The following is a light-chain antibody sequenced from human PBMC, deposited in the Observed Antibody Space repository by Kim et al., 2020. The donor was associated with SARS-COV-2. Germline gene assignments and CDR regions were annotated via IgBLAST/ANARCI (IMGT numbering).Light chain of an antibody. CDR3: SSYTTTSTLV. V-gene: IGLV2-14*03. Sequence: QSALTQPASVSGSPGQSITISCTGTSSDVGGYNFVSWYQHHPGKAPKLVIYDVNQRPSGVSNRFTGSKSGNTASLTISGLQAEDEADYYCSSYTTTSTLVFGGGTQLTVL. CDR1: SSDVGGYNF. CDR2: DVN. J-gene: IGLJ2*01.